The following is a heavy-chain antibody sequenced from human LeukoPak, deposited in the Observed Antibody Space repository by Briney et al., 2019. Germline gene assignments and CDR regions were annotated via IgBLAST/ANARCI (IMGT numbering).Heavy chain of an antibody. V-gene: IGHV1-69*13. CDR1: GGTFSSYA. CDR3: ARDSSDIRGLIAH. CDR2: IIPIFGTA. J-gene: IGHJ1*01. Sequence: ASVKVSCKASGGTFSSYAISWVRQAPGQGLEWMGGIIPIFGTANYAQKFQGRVTITADESTSTAYMELSSLRSEDTAVYYCARDSSDIRGLIAHWGQGTLVTVSS. D-gene: IGHD3-10*01.